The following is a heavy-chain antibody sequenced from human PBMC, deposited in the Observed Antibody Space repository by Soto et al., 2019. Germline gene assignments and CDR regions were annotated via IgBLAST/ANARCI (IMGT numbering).Heavy chain of an antibody. D-gene: IGHD5-18*01. J-gene: IGHJ4*02. CDR3: AREYTYGSNFFDC. V-gene: IGHV4-31*03. Sequence: SETLSLTCTVSGGSISSSAYYWSWIRQHPGKGLEWIGYISHSGSTYHNPSLKSRVIISVDTSKNQFSLSLTSVTAAGTAVYYCAREYTYGSNFFDCWGQGALVTVSS. CDR2: ISHSGST. CDR1: GGSISSSAYY.